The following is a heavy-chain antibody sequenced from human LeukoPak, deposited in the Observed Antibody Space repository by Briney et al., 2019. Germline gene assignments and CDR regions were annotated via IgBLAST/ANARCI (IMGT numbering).Heavy chain of an antibody. J-gene: IGHJ6*03. CDR2: IIPILGTA. D-gene: IGHD3-10*01. CDR3: ARTIVRYGHALRHYYYMHV. Sequence: SVKVSCKASVGTFSSYAISWVRQAPGQGLEWMGGIIPILGTANYAQKFQGRVTITADESTSTAYMELSSLRSEDTAVYYCARTIVRYGHALRHYYYMHVWVKGTTVTVSS. CDR1: VGTFSSYA. V-gene: IGHV1-69*13.